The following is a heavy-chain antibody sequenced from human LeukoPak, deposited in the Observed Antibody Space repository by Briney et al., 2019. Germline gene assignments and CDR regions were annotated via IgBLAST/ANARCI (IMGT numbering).Heavy chain of an antibody. CDR3: ARTYPGIALAGTFDY. CDR2: IKEDGSEK. V-gene: IGHV3-7*01. D-gene: IGHD6-19*01. J-gene: IGHJ4*02. CDR1: GFTFSSYW. Sequence: GGSLRLSCAAAGFTFSSYWMGWVRQAPGKGLEWVANIKEDGSEKYYVDSMKGRFTISRDNAQKSLYLQMNSLRAEDTAMYYCARTYPGIALAGTFDYWGQGTLVTVSS.